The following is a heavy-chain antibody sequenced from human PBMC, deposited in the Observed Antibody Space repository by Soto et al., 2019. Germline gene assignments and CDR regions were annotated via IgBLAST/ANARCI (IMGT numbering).Heavy chain of an antibody. J-gene: IGHJ6*02. Sequence: ETLSLTCTVSGCSISGYYWSWIRQPPGKGLEWIGYMYNTGSTVYNPSFKSRVTISVDTSKNQFSLKLNSVTAADTAVYYCARDLWGYCGTDCYPLDVWGQGTTVTVS. CDR3: ARDLWGYCGTDCYPLDV. CDR2: MYNTGST. V-gene: IGHV4-59*01. CDR1: GCSISGYY. D-gene: IGHD2-21*02.